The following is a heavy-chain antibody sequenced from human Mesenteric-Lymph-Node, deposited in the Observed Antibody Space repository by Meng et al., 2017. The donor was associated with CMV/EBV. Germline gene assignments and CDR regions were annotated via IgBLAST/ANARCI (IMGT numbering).Heavy chain of an antibody. CDR2: ISWNSGTI. V-gene: IGHV3-9*01. CDR1: GFTFDDYA. J-gene: IGHJ3*01. D-gene: IGHD5-12*01. CDR3: AKGDKVATITHV. Sequence: GGSLRLSCAASGFTFDDYAMHWVRQVPGKGLEWVSGISWNSGTIVYADSVKGRFTISRDNAKNTLYLQMNSLRPEDTAVYYCAKGDKVATITHVWGQGTMVTVS.